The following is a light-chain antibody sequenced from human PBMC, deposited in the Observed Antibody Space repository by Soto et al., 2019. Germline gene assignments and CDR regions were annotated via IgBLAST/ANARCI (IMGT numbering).Light chain of an antibody. J-gene: IGKJ1*01. CDR2: KAS. CDR3: QQYNSYWT. CDR1: QSISSW. Sequence: DIQMTQSPSTLSASVGDRVTITCRASQSISSWLAWYQQKPGKAPKLLIYKASSLESGFTSRFSGSGSGPDLTITISSLPPDDFATYYCQQYNSYWTFGQGTKVEIK. V-gene: IGKV1-5*03.